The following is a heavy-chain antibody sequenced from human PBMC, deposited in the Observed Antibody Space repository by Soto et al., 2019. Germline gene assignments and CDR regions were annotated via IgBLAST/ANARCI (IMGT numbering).Heavy chain of an antibody. CDR1: GFIFRNYA. Sequence: PGGSLRLSCAASGFIFRNYAMNWVRQATGKGLEWVSFVSANADGTFYADSVKGRFSISRGNSKNTLYLQMNKLRADDTAIYYCSKGRLSFDFWGQGTLVTVS. CDR2: VSANADGT. J-gene: IGHJ4*02. CDR3: SKGRLSFDF. V-gene: IGHV3-23*01.